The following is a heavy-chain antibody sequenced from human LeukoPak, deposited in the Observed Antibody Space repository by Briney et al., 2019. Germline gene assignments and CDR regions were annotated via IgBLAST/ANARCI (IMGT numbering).Heavy chain of an antibody. CDR1: GYTFTSYD. J-gene: IGHJ4*02. CDR2: MNPNSGNT. Sequence: ASVKVSCKASGYTFTSYDINWVRQATGQGLEWMGWMNPNSGNTGYAQKFQGRVTMTRDTSISTAYMELSRLRSDDTAVYYCARGGVRGGYSSGCPEDWGQGTLVTVSS. V-gene: IGHV1-8*01. CDR3: ARGGVRGGYSSGCPED. D-gene: IGHD6-19*01.